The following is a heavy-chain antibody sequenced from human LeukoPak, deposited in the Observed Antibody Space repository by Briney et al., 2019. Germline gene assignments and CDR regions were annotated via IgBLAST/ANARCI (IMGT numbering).Heavy chain of an antibody. V-gene: IGHV4-59*01. J-gene: IGHJ4*02. D-gene: IGHD5-12*01. CDR2: IYYSGST. CDR1: GGSFSNYF. CDR3: AREVYSGYDSTYYFDY. Sequence: SETLSLTCTVSGGSFSNYFWSWLRQPPGKGLEWIGYIYYSGSTYYNPSLQSRVNISEDTSKKQFSLKLSSVTAADTAVYYCAREVYSGYDSTYYFDYWGQGTLVTVSS.